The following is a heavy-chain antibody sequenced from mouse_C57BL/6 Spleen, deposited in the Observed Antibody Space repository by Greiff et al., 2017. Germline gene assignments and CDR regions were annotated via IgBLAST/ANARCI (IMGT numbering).Heavy chain of an antibody. V-gene: IGHV1-59*01. CDR1: GYTFTSYW. D-gene: IGHD3-1*01. CDR3: GRRGASYFDY. J-gene: IGHJ2*01. CDR2: IDPSDSYT. Sequence: QVQLQQPGAELVRPGTSVKLSCKASGYTFTSYWMHWVKQRPGQGLEWIGVIDPSDSYTNYNQKFKGKATLTVDTSSSTAYMQLSSLTSEDSAVYYCGRRGASYFDYWGQGTTLTVSA.